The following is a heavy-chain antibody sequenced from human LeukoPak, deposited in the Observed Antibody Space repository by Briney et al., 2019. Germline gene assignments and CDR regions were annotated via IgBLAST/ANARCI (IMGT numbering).Heavy chain of an antibody. CDR3: ARGSSDYYYGMDV. V-gene: IGHV4-30-2*01. CDR2: IYHSRST. D-gene: IGHD2-15*01. J-gene: IGHJ6*02. Sequence: SETLSLTCAVSGGSISSGGYSWSWIRQPPGKGLEWIGYIYHSRSTYYNPSLKSRVTISVDTSKNQFSLKLSSVTAADTAVYYCARGSSDYYYGMDVWGQGTTVAVSS. CDR1: GGSISSGGYS.